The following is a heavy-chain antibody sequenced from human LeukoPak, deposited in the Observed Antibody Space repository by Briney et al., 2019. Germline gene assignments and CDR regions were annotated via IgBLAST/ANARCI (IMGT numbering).Heavy chain of an antibody. D-gene: IGHD5-12*01. Sequence: GGSLRLSCAASGFTLNNYAMSWVRQAPGKGLEWVSTLKKSGGSSHYADSVKGRFTISRDNSNNTLYLQMNSLRAEDTAVYYCAIGCSYGDYWGQGTLVTVSS. J-gene: IGHJ4*02. CDR3: AIGCSYGDY. V-gene: IGHV3-23*01. CDR1: GFTLNNYA. CDR2: LKKSGGSS.